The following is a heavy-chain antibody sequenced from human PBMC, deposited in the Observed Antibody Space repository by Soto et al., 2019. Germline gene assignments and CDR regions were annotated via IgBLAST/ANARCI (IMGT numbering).Heavy chain of an antibody. CDR2: ISAYNGNT. J-gene: IGHJ4*02. V-gene: IGHV1-18*01. Sequence: QVQLVQSGAEVKKPGASVKVSCKASGYTFTSYGISWVRQAPGQGLEWMGWISAYNGNTNYAQKLRARVTMTTDTSTSPAYMELRSWRSDDTAVYYCARDRGSYALDYWGQGPLVTAS. CDR3: ARDRGSYALDY. CDR1: GYTFTSYG. D-gene: IGHD1-26*01.